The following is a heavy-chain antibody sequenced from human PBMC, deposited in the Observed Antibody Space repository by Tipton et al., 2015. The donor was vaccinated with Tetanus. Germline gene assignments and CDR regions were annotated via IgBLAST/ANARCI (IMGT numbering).Heavy chain of an antibody. CDR1: GGSLRSGDYY. CDR2: IYHRGST. Sequence: TLSLTCTVSGGSLRSGDYYWTWIRQHPGKGLEWIGNIYHRGSTYYNPSLKSRVTISVDTSKNQFSLKLSSVTAADTAVYYCARVSRRNFYFDYWGPGAQVTVSS. CDR3: ARVSRRNFYFDY. J-gene: IGHJ4*02. D-gene: IGHD2/OR15-2a*01. V-gene: IGHV4-31*03.